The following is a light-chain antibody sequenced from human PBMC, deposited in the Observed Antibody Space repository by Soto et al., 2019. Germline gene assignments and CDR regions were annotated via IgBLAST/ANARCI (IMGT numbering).Light chain of an antibody. CDR1: SSDVGGYNY. J-gene: IGLJ1*01. V-gene: IGLV2-14*01. CDR3: SSYTSSSIDYV. CDR2: EVS. Sequence: QSVLTQPASVSGSPGQSITISCTGTSSDVGGYNYVPWYQQHPGKAPKLMIYEVSNRPSGVSNRFSGSKSGNTASLTISGLQAEDEADYYCSSYTSSSIDYVFGTGTKLTVL.